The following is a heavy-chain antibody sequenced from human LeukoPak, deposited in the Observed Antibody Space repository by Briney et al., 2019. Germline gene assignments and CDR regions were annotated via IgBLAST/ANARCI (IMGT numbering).Heavy chain of an antibody. D-gene: IGHD6-19*01. Sequence: ASVKVSCKVSGYTLNELSMHWVRQAPGKGLEWMGGFDPEDGETIYAQKFQGRVTMTEDTSTDTAYMELSSLRSEDTAVYYCATDSMYSSGWYAIDYWGQGTLVTVSS. CDR1: GYTLNELS. CDR2: FDPEDGET. V-gene: IGHV1-24*01. J-gene: IGHJ4*02. CDR3: ATDSMYSSGWYAIDY.